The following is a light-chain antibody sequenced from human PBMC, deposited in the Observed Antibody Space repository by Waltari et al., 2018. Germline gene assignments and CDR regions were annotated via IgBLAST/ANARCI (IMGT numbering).Light chain of an antibody. CDR2: GAS. J-gene: IGKJ2*01. CDR1: QSLTKRY. V-gene: IGKV3-20*01. Sequence: VLTQSPGTLSLSPGERATLSCRASQSLTKRYLAWYPQKPGQAPRLLIYGASSRAAGIPYRFSGSGSRTDFTLTISRLEPEDFAVYYCQQYGSSVLYTSGQGTKLEIK. CDR3: QQYGSSVLYT.